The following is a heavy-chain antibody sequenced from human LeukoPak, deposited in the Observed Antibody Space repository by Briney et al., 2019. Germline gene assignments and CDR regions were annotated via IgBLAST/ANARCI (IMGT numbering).Heavy chain of an antibody. CDR1: GFTFSSYA. J-gene: IGHJ4*02. Sequence: PGGSLRLSCAASGFTFSSYAMSWVRQAPGKGLEWVSAISGSGGSTYYADSVKGRFTISRDNAKNSLYLQMNSLRAEDTAVYYCARGGPSYSSSWYFDYWGQGTLVTVSS. V-gene: IGHV3-23*01. D-gene: IGHD6-13*01. CDR2: ISGSGGST. CDR3: ARGGPSYSSSWYFDY.